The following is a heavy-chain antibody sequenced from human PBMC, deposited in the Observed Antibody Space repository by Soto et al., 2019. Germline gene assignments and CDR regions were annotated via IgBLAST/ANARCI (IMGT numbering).Heavy chain of an antibody. CDR2: IYYSGSTNY. CDR1: GGSVSSGSYY. CDR3: ARVDGYSYGYFCY. J-gene: IGHJ4*02. D-gene: IGHD5-18*01. Sequence: KPSETLSLTCTVSGGSVSSGSYYWSWIRQPPGKGLEWIGYIYYSGSTNYNYNPSLKGRVTISIDTSKNQFSLKLKSVTAADTAVYYCARVDGYSYGYFCYWGQGTLVTVSS. V-gene: IGHV4-61*01.